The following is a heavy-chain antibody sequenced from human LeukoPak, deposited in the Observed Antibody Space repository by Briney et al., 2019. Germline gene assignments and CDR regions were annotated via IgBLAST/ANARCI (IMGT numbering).Heavy chain of an antibody. D-gene: IGHD3-10*01. J-gene: IGHJ6*03. CDR2: INPSGGST. CDR3: ARDYYYGSGSYSAYYYMDV. V-gene: IGHV1-46*01. CDR1: GYTFTSYY. Sequence: ASVKVFCKASGYTFTSYYMHWVRQAPGQGLEWMGIINPSGGSTSYAQKFQGRVTMTRDMSTSTVYMELSSLRSEDTAVYYCARDYYYGSGSYSAYYYMDVWGKGTTVTVSS.